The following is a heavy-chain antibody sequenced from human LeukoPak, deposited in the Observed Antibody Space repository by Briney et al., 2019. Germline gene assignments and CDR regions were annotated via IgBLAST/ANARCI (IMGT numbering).Heavy chain of an antibody. D-gene: IGHD3-9*01. CDR1: GYSISSGYY. CDR3: ARLRVVTIFPDAFEI. Sequence: SETLSLTCTVSGYSISSGYYWGWIRQPPGKGLEWIGSIYHSGSTYYNPSLTSRVTISVDTSKNQFSLKLSSVTAADTAMYYCARLRVVTIFPDAFEIWGQGTRLTVSS. CDR2: IYHSGST. J-gene: IGHJ3*02. V-gene: IGHV4-38-2*02.